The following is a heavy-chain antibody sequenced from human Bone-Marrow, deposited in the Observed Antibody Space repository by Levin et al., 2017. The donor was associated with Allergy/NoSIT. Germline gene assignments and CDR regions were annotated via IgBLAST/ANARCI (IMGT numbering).Heavy chain of an antibody. D-gene: IGHD4-11*01. CDR3: AKDRVAYSRPYYYYGMDV. Sequence: GESLKISCAASGFTFSSYAMSWVRQAPGKGLEWVSAISGSGGSTYYADSVKGRFTISRDNSKNTLYLQMNSLRAEDTAVYYCAKDRVAYSRPYYYYGMDVWGQGTTVTVSS. V-gene: IGHV3-23*01. J-gene: IGHJ6*02. CDR1: GFTFSSYA. CDR2: ISGSGGST.